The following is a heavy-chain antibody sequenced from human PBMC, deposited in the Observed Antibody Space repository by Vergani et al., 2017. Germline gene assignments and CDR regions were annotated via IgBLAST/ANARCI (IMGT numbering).Heavy chain of an antibody. CDR1: FDSIRNLY. J-gene: IGHJ4*02. Sequence: QVQLQESGPGLVKSSETLSLTCSVSFDSIRNLYCNWIRQPPGQVLEWIGSIHYSENTNYNPSLKTRVTISVDTSKNQFSLTLTSVTAADTAVYYCARSRIYYGAGSPDYWGQGTLVTVSS. CDR3: ARSRIYYGAGSPDY. V-gene: IGHV4-59*11. D-gene: IGHD3-10*01. CDR2: IHYSENT.